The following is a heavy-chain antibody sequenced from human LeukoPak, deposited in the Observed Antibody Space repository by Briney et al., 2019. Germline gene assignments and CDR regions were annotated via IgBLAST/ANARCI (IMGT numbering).Heavy chain of an antibody. J-gene: IGHJ4*02. D-gene: IGHD6-13*01. V-gene: IGHV3-9*01. Sequence: PGGSLRLSCAASGFTVSSNYMGWVRQAPGKGLDWVSGISWNSGSIGYADSVKGRFTISRDNAKNSLYLQMNSLRAEDTALYYCAKDKTGGSSSYLDYWGQGTLVTVSS. CDR3: AKDKTGGSSSYLDY. CDR2: ISWNSGSI. CDR1: GFTVSSNY.